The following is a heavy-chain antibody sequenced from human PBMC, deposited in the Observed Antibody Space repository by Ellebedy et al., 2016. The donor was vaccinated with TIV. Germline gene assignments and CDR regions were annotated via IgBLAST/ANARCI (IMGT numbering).Heavy chain of an antibody. J-gene: IGHJ4*02. D-gene: IGHD6-19*01. CDR3: ARVWGSGWSRFDH. CDR1: GLTVSVSH. V-gene: IGHV3-53*01. Sequence: GESLKISCAASGLTVSVSHMSWVRQAPGKGLEWVSLLYTGGTAHYADSVKGRFTIFKINSKNTLYLQMNSLRAEDTAVYYCARVWGSGWSRFDHWGQGALVTVS. CDR2: LYTGGTA.